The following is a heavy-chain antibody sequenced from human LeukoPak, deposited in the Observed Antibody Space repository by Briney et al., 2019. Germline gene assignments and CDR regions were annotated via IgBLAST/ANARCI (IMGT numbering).Heavy chain of an antibody. CDR1: GFSFSSYW. V-gene: IGHV3-7*03. CDR2: IKEDGSDK. Sequence: GGSLRLSCAASGFSFSSYWMSWVRQAPGKGLEWVANIKEDGSDKYYVDSMKGRFTISRDNAKNSLYLHVNSLRAEDTAVYNCARWGAAFDYWGQGTLVTVSS. CDR3: ARWGAAFDY. D-gene: IGHD1-26*01. J-gene: IGHJ4*02.